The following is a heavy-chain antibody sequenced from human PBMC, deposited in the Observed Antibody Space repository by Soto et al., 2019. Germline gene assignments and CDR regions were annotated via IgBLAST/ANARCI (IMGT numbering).Heavy chain of an antibody. CDR2: IIPIFGTA. J-gene: IGHJ5*02. Sequence: GASVKVSCKASGGTFSSYAISWVRQAPGQGLEWMGGIIPIFGTANYAQKFQGRVTITADESTSTAYMELSSLRSEDTAVYYCERKTTAAAGPEFDTWGQGTLVTVSS. CDR1: GGTFSSYA. CDR3: ERKTTAAAGPEFDT. D-gene: IGHD6-13*01. V-gene: IGHV1-69*13.